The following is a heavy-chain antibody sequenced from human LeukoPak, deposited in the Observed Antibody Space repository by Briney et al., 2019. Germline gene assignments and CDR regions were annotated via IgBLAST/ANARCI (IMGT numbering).Heavy chain of an antibody. J-gene: IGHJ3*01. D-gene: IGHD1/OR15-1a*01. CDR2: FHPTSGGT. V-gene: IGHV1-2*02. Sequence: ASVKVSCKAAGYTFTDYYMHWVRQPPGQGLGWVGWFHPTSGGTNYAQKFQDRVTMTRDTSNNTSYMELSRLRSDDTAVYYCAREFRTTTWSYDAFDLWGQGTMVTVSS. CDR3: AREFRTTTWSYDAFDL. CDR1: GYTFTDYY.